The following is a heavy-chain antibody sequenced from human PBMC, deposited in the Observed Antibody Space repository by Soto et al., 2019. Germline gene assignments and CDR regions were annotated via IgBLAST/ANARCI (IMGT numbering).Heavy chain of an antibody. J-gene: IGHJ3*02. CDR1: GFTFSSYS. Sequence: GGSLRLSCAASGFTFSSYSMNWVRQAPGKGLEWVSSISSSSSYIYYADSVKGRFTISRDNAKNSLYLQMNSLRAEDTAVYYCARRPRLLYAFDIWGQGTMVTVSS. V-gene: IGHV3-21*01. CDR3: ARRPRLLYAFDI. CDR2: ISSSSSYI.